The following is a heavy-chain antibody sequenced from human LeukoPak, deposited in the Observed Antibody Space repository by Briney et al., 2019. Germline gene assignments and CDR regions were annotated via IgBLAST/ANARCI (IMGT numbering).Heavy chain of an antibody. J-gene: IGHJ4*02. CDR1: GYTFTSYW. Sequence: GESLKISCKGSGYTFTSYWIAWVRQMPGKGLEWMGIIYPGDSDTRYSPSFQGQVTISADKSISTAYLQWSSLKASDTAMYYCARLPIAAAGTSHFDYWGQGTLVTVSS. D-gene: IGHD6-13*01. CDR3: ARLPIAAAGTSHFDY. CDR2: IYPGDSDT. V-gene: IGHV5-51*01.